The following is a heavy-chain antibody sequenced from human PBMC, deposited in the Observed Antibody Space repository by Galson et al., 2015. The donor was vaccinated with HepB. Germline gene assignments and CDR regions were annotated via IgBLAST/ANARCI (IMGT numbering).Heavy chain of an antibody. J-gene: IGHJ4*02. V-gene: IGHV3-23*01. Sequence: SLRLSCAASGFTFRNYAMTWVRQAPGKGLEWVSTVHYRGDNTFYADSVKGRFTISRDNSKNTLYLEMNSLRAEDTAIYYCATSEHTSRTYEFDYWGQGAQVTVSS. CDR2: VHYRGDNT. CDR3: ATSEHTSRTYEFDY. D-gene: IGHD3-16*01. CDR1: GFTFRNYA.